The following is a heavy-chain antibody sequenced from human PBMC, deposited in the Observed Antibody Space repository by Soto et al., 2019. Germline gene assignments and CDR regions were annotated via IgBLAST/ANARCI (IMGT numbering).Heavy chain of an antibody. D-gene: IGHD6-6*01. CDR1: GYTFTGYY. Sequence: QVQLVQSGAEVKKPGASVKVSCKASGYTFTGYYMHWVRQAPGQRLEWMGWINPNSGGTNYAQKFQGWVTMTRDTSISTAYMELSRLRSDDTAVYYCARDLGSSGYYGMDVWGQGTTVTVSS. CDR3: ARDLGSSGYYGMDV. J-gene: IGHJ6*02. V-gene: IGHV1-2*04. CDR2: INPNSGGT.